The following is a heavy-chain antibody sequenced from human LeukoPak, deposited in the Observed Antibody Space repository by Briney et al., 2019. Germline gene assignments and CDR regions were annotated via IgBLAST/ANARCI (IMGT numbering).Heavy chain of an antibody. CDR1: GYSFSNFW. D-gene: IGHD6-6*01. Sequence: GESLKISCKASGYSFSNFWIGWVRQMPGKGLEWMGIIYPSDSDTRYNPSFQGQVTFSADKSIRTAYLQWTVLKASDTAMYYCARQIEYSTSSCYNYFMDVWGKGTTVTVSS. CDR2: IYPSDSDT. V-gene: IGHV5-51*01. J-gene: IGHJ6*03. CDR3: ARQIEYSTSSCYNYFMDV.